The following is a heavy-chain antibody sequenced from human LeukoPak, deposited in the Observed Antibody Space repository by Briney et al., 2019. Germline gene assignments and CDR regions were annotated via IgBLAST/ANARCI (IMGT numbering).Heavy chain of an antibody. Sequence: GGSLRLSCAASGFTFSSYAMSWVRQAPGKGLEWVSATSASGSSTYYADSVKGRFTISRDNSKNTLYLQMNSLRAEDTAVYYCARQVSGENDSWGQGTLVTVSS. D-gene: IGHD2-15*01. CDR3: ARQVSGENDS. CDR1: GFTFSSYA. V-gene: IGHV3-23*01. J-gene: IGHJ4*02. CDR2: TSASGSST.